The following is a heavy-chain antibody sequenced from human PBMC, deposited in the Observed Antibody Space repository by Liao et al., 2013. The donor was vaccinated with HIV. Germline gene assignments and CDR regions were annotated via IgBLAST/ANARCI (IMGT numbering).Heavy chain of an antibody. Sequence: QVQLQESGPGLVRPSETLSLNCTVSGGSIGSNYWNWIRQAPGKGLEWIGRIYGSGDTNYNPSLKSRITMSVDTSKNQFSLKLNSVTAADTAVYYCAARISIFGVVIPHAIDVWGQGTMVTVSS. CDR3: AARISIFGVVIPHAIDV. CDR1: GGSIGSNY. D-gene: IGHD3-3*02. J-gene: IGHJ3*01. CDR2: IYGSGDT. V-gene: IGHV4-4*07.